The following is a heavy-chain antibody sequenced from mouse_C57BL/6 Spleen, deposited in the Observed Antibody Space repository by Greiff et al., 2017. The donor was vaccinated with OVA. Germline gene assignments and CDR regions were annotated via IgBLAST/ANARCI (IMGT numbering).Heavy chain of an antibody. J-gene: IGHJ2*01. Sequence: VHVKQSGAELVRPGASVKLSCTASGFNIKDDYMHWVKQRPEQGLEWIGWIDPENGDTEYASKFQGKATITADTSSNTAYLQLSSLTSEDTAVYYCTAIYYGYDEGYYFDYWGQGTTLTVSS. D-gene: IGHD2-2*01. V-gene: IGHV14-4*01. CDR3: TAIYYGYDEGYYFDY. CDR2: IDPENGDT. CDR1: GFNIKDDY.